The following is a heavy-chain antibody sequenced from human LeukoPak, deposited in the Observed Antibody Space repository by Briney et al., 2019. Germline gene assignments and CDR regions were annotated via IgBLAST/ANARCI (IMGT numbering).Heavy chain of an antibody. J-gene: IGHJ4*02. CDR2: IFYSGRT. D-gene: IGHD4-11*01. Sequence: SETLSLTCTVSGGSISSDYWSWIRQPPGKGLEWIGYIFYSGRTYYNPSLKSRITISVDTSKNQFSLKLSSVTAADTAVYYCARGFYSPHYWGQGTLVSVSS. CDR1: GGSISSDY. CDR3: ARGFYSPHY. V-gene: IGHV4-59*01.